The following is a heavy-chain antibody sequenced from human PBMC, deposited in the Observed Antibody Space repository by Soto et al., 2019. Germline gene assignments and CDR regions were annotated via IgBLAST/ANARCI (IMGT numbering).Heavy chain of an antibody. J-gene: IGHJ3*01. Sequence: EVQLVESGGGLVQPGGSLRLSCVASGFILSNSYVSWVRQAPGKGLEWVSVIYSSGTTHYADAVEGRFSMFRDKSKNTLYLQMNRLIAGDAAVYYCARDKTVAHDALDLWGQGTVVTVSS. CDR2: IYSSGTT. V-gene: IGHV3-66*01. CDR3: ARDKTVAHDALDL. D-gene: IGHD4-17*01. CDR1: GFILSNSY.